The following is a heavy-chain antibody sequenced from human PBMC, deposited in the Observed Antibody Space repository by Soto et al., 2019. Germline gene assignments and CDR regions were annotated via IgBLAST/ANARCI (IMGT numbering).Heavy chain of an antibody. D-gene: IGHD3-22*01. V-gene: IGHV4-31*03. Sequence: PSETLSLTCTVSGGSISSGGYYWSWIRQHPGKGLEWIGYIYYSGSTYYNPSLKSRVTISVDTSKNQFSLKLSSVTAADTAVYYCARLTLPYYYDSSGYSRQGYVYWGQGTLVTVSS. J-gene: IGHJ4*02. CDR1: GGSISSGGYY. CDR3: ARLTLPYYYDSSGYSRQGYVY. CDR2: IYYSGST.